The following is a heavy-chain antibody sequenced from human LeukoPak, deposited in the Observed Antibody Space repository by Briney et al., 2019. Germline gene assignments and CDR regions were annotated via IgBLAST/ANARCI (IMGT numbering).Heavy chain of an antibody. D-gene: IGHD3-22*01. CDR3: ARFQYDSSGYYFDY. V-gene: IGHV4-59*08. CDR2: IYYSGST. CDR1: GGSISSYY. J-gene: IGHJ4*02. Sequence: SETLSLTCTVSGGSISSYYWSWIRQPPRKGLEWIGYIYYSGSTNYNPSLKSRVTISVDTSKNQFSLKLSSVTAADTAVYYCARFQYDSSGYYFDYWGQGTLVTVSS.